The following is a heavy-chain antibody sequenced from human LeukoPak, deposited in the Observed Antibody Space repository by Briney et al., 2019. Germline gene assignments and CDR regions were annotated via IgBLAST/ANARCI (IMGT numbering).Heavy chain of an antibody. Sequence: SVKDSCKASGGTFSSYAISWVRQAPGQGLEWMGGIIPIFGTANYAQKFQGRVTITADESTSTAYMELSSLRSEDTAVYYCARSGTRGYSGYDSVSYFDYWGQGTLVTVSS. CDR3: ARSGTRGYSGYDSVSYFDY. CDR1: GGTFSSYA. J-gene: IGHJ4*02. V-gene: IGHV1-69*13. D-gene: IGHD5-12*01. CDR2: IIPIFGTA.